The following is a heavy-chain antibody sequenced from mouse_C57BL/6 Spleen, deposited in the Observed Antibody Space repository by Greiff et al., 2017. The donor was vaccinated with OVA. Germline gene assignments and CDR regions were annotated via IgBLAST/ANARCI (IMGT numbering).Heavy chain of an antibody. Sequence: VQLKESGPELVKPGASVKISCKASGYSFTDYNMDWVKQSNGKSLEWIGVINPNYGTTSYNQKFKGKATLTVDQSSSTAYMQLNSLTSEDSAVYYCASEGYSNYRYYFDYWGQGTTLTVSS. CDR2: INPNYGTT. CDR1: GYSFTDYN. D-gene: IGHD2-5*01. CDR3: ASEGYSNYRYYFDY. J-gene: IGHJ2*01. V-gene: IGHV1-39*01.